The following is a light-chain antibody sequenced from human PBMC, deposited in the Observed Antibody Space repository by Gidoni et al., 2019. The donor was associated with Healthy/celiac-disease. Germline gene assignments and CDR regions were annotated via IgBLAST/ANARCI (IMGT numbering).Light chain of an antibody. V-gene: IGLV3-1*01. Sequence: SYELPQPPSVSVSPGQTASITCPGDTLGDKYACWYQQKPGQSPVLVISQDSKRPPGIPERFSGSNTGNTATLTSSGTQAMDEADYYCQAWDSSTGGVFGGGTKLTVL. CDR2: QDS. CDR1: TLGDKY. J-gene: IGLJ2*01. CDR3: QAWDSSTGGV.